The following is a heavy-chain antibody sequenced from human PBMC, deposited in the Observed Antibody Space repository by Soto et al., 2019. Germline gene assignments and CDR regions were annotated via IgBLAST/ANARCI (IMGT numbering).Heavy chain of an antibody. Sequence: QITLKESGPTLVKPTQTLTLTCTFSGFSFSTSGVGVGWIRQPPGKPLEWLAHMYWDDDKRYSPSLKSRLTITKDTPKNQVVLTMNNMDPVDTATYYCAHSYRSGESYCFDDWGEGTLVTVSS. J-gene: IGHJ4*02. CDR1: GFSFSTSGVG. D-gene: IGHD3-3*01. CDR2: MYWDDDK. V-gene: IGHV2-5*02. CDR3: AHSYRSGESYCFDD.